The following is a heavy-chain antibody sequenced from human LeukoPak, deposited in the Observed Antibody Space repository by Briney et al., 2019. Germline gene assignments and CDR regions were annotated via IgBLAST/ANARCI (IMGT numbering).Heavy chain of an antibody. Sequence: KPGESLKISCKGSGYSFTSYWIGWVRQMPGKGLEWMGIIYPGDSDTRYSPSFQGQVTISADKSISTAYLQWSSLKASDTAMYYCARVPRCSSTSCYPDYWGQGTLVTVSS. CDR1: GYSFTSYW. CDR2: IYPGDSDT. D-gene: IGHD2-2*01. CDR3: ARVPRCSSTSCYPDY. J-gene: IGHJ4*02. V-gene: IGHV5-51*01.